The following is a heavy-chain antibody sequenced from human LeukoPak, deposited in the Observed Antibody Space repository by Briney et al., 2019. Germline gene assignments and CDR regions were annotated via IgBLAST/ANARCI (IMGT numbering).Heavy chain of an antibody. CDR3: ARSIVVTATFYYYYYGMDV. CDR1: GFTFSSYS. D-gene: IGHD2-21*02. CDR2: ISSSSSYI. J-gene: IGHJ6*02. V-gene: IGHV3-21*01. Sequence: GGSLRLSWAASGFTFSSYSMNWVRQAPGKGLEWVSSISSSSSYIYYADSVKGRFTGYSDNAKSSLYLQMNSVRAEDAAVYYCARSIVVTATFYYYYYGMDVWGQGTTV.